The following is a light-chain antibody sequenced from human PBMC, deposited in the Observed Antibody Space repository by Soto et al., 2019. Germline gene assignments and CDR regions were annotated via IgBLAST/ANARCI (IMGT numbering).Light chain of an antibody. V-gene: IGKV3-11*01. Sequence: EIVLTQSPATQSLSPGERATLSCRASQGINRHLAWYRQKTGQAPRLLIYDASNRATGIPARFSGSGSGTDFTLTISSLEPEDFGVYYCQQRSNWPPVTFGGGTKVDIK. CDR3: QQRSNWPPVT. J-gene: IGKJ4*01. CDR1: QGINRH. CDR2: DAS.